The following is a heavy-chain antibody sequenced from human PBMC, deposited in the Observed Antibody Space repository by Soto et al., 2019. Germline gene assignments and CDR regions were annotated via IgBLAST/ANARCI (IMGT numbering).Heavy chain of an antibody. D-gene: IGHD3-22*01. CDR2: IIPIFGTA. V-gene: IGHV1-69*13. J-gene: IGHJ6*02. CDR3: ARDWGELYYYDSSGYPQPRHYYYGMDV. Sequence: EASVNFPVKASGCTFSSYASSWVRQAPGQGLEWMGGIIPIFGTANYAQKFQGRVTITADESTSTAYMELSSLRSEDTAVYYCARDWGELYYYDSSGYPQPRHYYYGMDVWGQGTTVTVSS. CDR1: GCTFSSYA.